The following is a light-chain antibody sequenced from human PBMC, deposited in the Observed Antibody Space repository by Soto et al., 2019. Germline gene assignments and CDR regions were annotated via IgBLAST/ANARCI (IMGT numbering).Light chain of an antibody. CDR1: QSVSSSY. V-gene: IGKV3-20*01. CDR3: QEYGSSPLT. J-gene: IGKJ4*01. Sequence: EIVLTQSPGTLSLSPGERATLSCRASQSVSSSYLTGYQQKPGQAPRLLIYGASSRATGIPDRCSGSGSGTDFTSTISTLEPEDVGVYYCQEYGSSPLTFGGGTKVEIK. CDR2: GAS.